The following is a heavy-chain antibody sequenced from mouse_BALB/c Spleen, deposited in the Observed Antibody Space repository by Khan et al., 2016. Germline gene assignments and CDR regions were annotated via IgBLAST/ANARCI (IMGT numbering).Heavy chain of an antibody. CDR3: ARDLNDDWYFDV. CDR2: IWAGGST. Sequence: QVQLKQSGPGLVAPSQSLSITCTVSEFSLTSYGVHWVRQPPGKGLEWLGVIWAGGSTNYNSALMSRLSISKDNSKSQVFLKMNSLQTDDTAMYYCARDLNDDWYFDVWGAGTTVTVSS. J-gene: IGHJ1*01. CDR1: EFSLTSYG. V-gene: IGHV2-9*02. D-gene: IGHD2-12*01.